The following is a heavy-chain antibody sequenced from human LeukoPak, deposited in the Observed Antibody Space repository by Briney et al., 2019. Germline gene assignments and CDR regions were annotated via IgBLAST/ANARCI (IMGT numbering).Heavy chain of an antibody. CDR2: IRGSGGST. V-gene: IGHV3-23*01. J-gene: IGHJ6*02. CDR1: GFTFSSYA. Sequence: PGGSLRLSCAASGFTFSSYAMTWVRQAPGKGLEWVSGIRGSGGSTYYADSMKGRLTISRDNSKNTLYLQMNSLRAEDTAVYYCAKDGGFSPLYGMDVWGQGTTVTVSS. CDR3: AKDGGFSPLYGMDV.